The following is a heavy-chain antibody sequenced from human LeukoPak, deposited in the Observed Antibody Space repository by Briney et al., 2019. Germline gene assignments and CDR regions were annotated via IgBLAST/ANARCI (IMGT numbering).Heavy chain of an antibody. V-gene: IGHV3-23*01. CDR2: ISGSGDST. D-gene: IGHD2-15*01. CDR1: GFTFSSYA. Sequence: GGSLRLSCAASGFTFSSYAMTWVRQAPGKGLEWVSVISGSGDSTYYSDSVKGRFTISRDNSKNTLDLQMNSLRAEDTAVYYCAKGQGSPYSKLDYWGQGTLVTVSS. J-gene: IGHJ4*02. CDR3: AKGQGSPYSKLDY.